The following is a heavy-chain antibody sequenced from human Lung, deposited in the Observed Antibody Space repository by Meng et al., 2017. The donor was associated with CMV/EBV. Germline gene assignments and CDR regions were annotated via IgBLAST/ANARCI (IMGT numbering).Heavy chain of an antibody. J-gene: IGHJ4*02. Sequence: LRLSCAVYGGSFSGYYWSWIRQPPGKGLEWIGEINHSGSTNYNPSLKSRVTISVDTSKNQFSLKLSPVTAADTAVYYCAGEQGAFWGQGTLVTVSS. CDR2: INHSGST. D-gene: IGHD3-16*01. CDR3: AGEQGAF. V-gene: IGHV4-34*01. CDR1: GGSFSGYY.